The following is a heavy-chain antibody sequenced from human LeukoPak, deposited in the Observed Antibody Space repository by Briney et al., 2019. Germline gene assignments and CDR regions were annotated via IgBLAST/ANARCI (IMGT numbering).Heavy chain of an antibody. V-gene: IGHV4-4*07. CDR2: MYNNGST. Sequence: KPSETLSLTCTVSGDSISGYYWSWIRLPAGKGLEWIGRMYNNGSTNCNPSLKSRVSMSVDTSKNQFSLRLKSVTAADTAVYYCTRDIGSGDYVFFDSWGQGTRVTVSS. CDR3: TRDIGSGDYVFFDS. D-gene: IGHD4-17*01. J-gene: IGHJ4*02. CDR1: GDSISGYY.